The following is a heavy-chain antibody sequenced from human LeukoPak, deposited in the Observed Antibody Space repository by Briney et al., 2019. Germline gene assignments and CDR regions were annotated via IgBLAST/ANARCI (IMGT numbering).Heavy chain of an antibody. J-gene: IGHJ3*02. CDR2: ISSSSSYI. V-gene: IGHV3-21*01. CDR3: ARADLDAFDI. CDR1: GLAFSAYK. Sequence: GGSLRLSCAASGLAFSAYKMHWVRQAPGKGLEWVSSISSSSSYIYYADSVKGRFTISRDNAKNSLYLQMNSLRAEDTAVYYCARADLDAFDIWGQGTMVTVSS.